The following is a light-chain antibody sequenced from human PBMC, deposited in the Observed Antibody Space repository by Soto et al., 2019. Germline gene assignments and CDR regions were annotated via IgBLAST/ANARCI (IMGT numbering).Light chain of an antibody. Sequence: QAVVTQSPSASASLGASVKLTCTLSSGHSSYAIAWHQQQPAKGPRYLMKQNSYGSHSKGDGIPDRFSGSSSGAERHLTIPRVQSEDEADSYCQTWGTAIHDVVFGGVNKLTVL. J-gene: IGLJ2*01. CDR2: QNSYGSH. CDR3: QTWGTAIHDVV. V-gene: IGLV4-69*01. CDR1: SGHSSYA.